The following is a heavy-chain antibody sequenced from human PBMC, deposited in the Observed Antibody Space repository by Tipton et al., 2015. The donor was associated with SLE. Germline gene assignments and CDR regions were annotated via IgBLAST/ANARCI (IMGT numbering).Heavy chain of an antibody. J-gene: IGHJ5*02. V-gene: IGHV4-34*01. Sequence: TLSLTCAVYGGSLSGYSWSGFRPPPGKGLEWIGDSTKYNPSLKNRVTMSVDTAKNQLSLNLTPVTAAGTAVYYCAREGDCSGGGCFRGRWHWVDTWGQGTLVTVSS. D-gene: IGHD2-15*01. CDR2: ST. CDR3: AREGDCSGGGCFRGRWHWVDT. CDR1: GGSLSGYS.